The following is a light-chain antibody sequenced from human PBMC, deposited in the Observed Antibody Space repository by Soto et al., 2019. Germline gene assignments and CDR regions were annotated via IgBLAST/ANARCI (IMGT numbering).Light chain of an antibody. CDR1: SSDVGDYNY. J-gene: IGLJ2*01. V-gene: IGLV2-14*01. CDR3: SSSITNNIVV. Sequence: QSALTQPASVSGSPGQSITISCTGTSSDVGDYNYVSWYQQYPGKAPKLIVYEVSHRLSGVSDRFSGSKSGHTASLTISGLQDDDEADYYCSSSITNNIVVFGGGTKVTVL. CDR2: EVS.